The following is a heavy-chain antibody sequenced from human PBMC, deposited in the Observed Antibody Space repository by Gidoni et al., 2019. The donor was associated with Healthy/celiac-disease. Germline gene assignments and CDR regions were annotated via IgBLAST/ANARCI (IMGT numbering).Heavy chain of an antibody. V-gene: IGHV6-1*01. Sequence: QVQLQQSGPGLVKPSQNLSLTCAISGDSVSSNSAAWNWIRQSPSRGLEWLGRTYFRSKLYNDYAVPVKSRITINPDTSKNSFSLPLNSVPPEDTAVYYCARGSSAINWFDPWGQGTLVTVSS. CDR3: ARGSSAINWFDP. CDR1: GDSVSSNSAA. CDR2: TYFRSKLYN. J-gene: IGHJ5*02. D-gene: IGHD1-26*01.